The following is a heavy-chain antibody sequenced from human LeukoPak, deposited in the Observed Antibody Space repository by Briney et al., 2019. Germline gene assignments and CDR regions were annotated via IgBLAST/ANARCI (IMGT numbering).Heavy chain of an antibody. CDR2: IYHSGRT. CDR1: GYSISSGYY. V-gene: IGHV4-38-2*02. CDR3: ARANYYDTSGYSRGAFDI. J-gene: IGHJ3*02. D-gene: IGHD3-22*01. Sequence: SETLSLTCTVSGYSISSGYYWGWIRQPPGKGLEWIGSIYHSGRTFYNPSLKSRVTISVDTSKNQFSLKLSSVTAADTAVYYCARANYYDTSGYSRGAFDIWGQGTMVTVSS.